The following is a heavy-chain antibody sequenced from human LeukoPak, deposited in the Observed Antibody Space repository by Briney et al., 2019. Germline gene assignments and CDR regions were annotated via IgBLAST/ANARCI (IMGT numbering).Heavy chain of an antibody. V-gene: IGHV3-49*03. CDR3: TRYSSSWYDWFDP. CDR1: VYTLHHYA. D-gene: IGHD6-13*01. CDR2: IRSKAYGETT. J-gene: IGHJ5*02. Sequence: GGSLRLPCTPSVYTLHHYAMRGLPQAPGKGREGLGFIRSKAYGETTQYAASVKGRFTISRDDSKSIAYLQMNSLKTEDTAVYYCTRYSSSWYDWFDPWGQGTLVTVSS.